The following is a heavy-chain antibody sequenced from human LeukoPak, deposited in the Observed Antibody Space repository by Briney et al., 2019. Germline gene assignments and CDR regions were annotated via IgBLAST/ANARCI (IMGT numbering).Heavy chain of an antibody. Sequence: ASVKVSCKASGYAFIGYYIHWVRQAPGQGLEWLGSIFPNTGDTRYAQKFQGRVTMTRDTSISTASMELRRLKSDDSAVYYCTRGQITGYEVYWGQGTLVTVSS. CDR1: GYAFIGYY. D-gene: IGHD5-12*01. CDR2: IFPNTGDT. CDR3: TRGQITGYEVY. V-gene: IGHV1-2*02. J-gene: IGHJ4*02.